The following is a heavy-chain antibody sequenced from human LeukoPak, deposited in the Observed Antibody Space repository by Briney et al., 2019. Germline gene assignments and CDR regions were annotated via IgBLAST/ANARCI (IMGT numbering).Heavy chain of an antibody. Sequence: GGSLRLSCAASGFTFSSYAMTWVRQAPGKGLEWVSAISGSGGSTYYADSVKGRFTISRDNSKNTLYLQMDSLRAEDTALYYCAKPKLGYCSGGSCYPAYYFDYWGQGTLVTVSS. CDR1: GFTFSSYA. J-gene: IGHJ4*02. D-gene: IGHD2-15*01. V-gene: IGHV3-23*01. CDR2: ISGSGGST. CDR3: AKPKLGYCSGGSCYPAYYFDY.